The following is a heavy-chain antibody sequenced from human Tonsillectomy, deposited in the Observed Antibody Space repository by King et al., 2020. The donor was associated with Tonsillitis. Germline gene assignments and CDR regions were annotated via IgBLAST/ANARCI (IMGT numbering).Heavy chain of an antibody. J-gene: IGHJ4*02. CDR3: ARGLFGRPFDS. D-gene: IGHD6-6*01. V-gene: IGHV3-33*01. Sequence: VQLVESGGGVVQPGRSLRLSCAASGFTFSNYGIHWVRQAPGKGLEWVAIIWYDGSNKYYADSVKGRFIISRDNSNNILYLQMNNLRAEDTAVYYCARGLFGRPFDSWGQGTLVNVSS. CDR2: IWYDGSNK. CDR1: GFTFSNYG.